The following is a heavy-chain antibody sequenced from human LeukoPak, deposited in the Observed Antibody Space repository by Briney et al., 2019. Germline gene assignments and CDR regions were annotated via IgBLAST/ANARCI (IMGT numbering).Heavy chain of an antibody. CDR2: IYVHAGT. Sequence: SETLSLTCTVSGASIGNYYWSWLRQPAGKGLEWIGRIYVHAGTNYDPSLEGRVSMSVDTSNNQFFLSLSSVTAADTAVYYCARQGAAAGLVEIDYWGQGIKVTVSS. V-gene: IGHV4-4*07. CDR3: ARQGAAAGLVEIDY. CDR1: GASIGNYY. D-gene: IGHD6-13*01. J-gene: IGHJ4*02.